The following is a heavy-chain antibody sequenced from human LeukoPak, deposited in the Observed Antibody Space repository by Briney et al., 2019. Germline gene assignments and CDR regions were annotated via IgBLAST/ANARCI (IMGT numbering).Heavy chain of an antibody. J-gene: IGHJ5*02. D-gene: IGHD6-13*01. CDR2: INPSRGST. CDR1: GYTFSSYY. V-gene: IGHV1-46*01. Sequence: ASVKVSCKASGYTFSSYYMFWVRQAPGQGLEWMGIINPSRGSTSYAQRFQGRVTMTRDTSISTAYMELSRLRSDDTAVYYCARGEENPIAAAHWFDPWGQGTLVTVSS. CDR3: ARGEENPIAAAHWFDP.